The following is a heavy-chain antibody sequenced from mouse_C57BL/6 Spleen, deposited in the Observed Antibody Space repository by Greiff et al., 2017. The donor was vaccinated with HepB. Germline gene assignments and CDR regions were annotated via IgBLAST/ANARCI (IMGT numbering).Heavy chain of an antibody. D-gene: IGHD2-3*01. V-gene: IGHV1-64*01. CDR3: ARGNDGPAMGY. J-gene: IGHJ4*01. CDR1: GYTFTSYW. CDR2: IHPNSGST. Sequence: QVHVKQPGAELVKPGASVKLSCKASGYTFTSYWMHWVKQRPGQGLEWIGMIHPNSGSTNYNEKFKSKATLTVDKSSSTAYMQLSSLTSEDSAVYYCARGNDGPAMGYWGQGTSVTVSS.